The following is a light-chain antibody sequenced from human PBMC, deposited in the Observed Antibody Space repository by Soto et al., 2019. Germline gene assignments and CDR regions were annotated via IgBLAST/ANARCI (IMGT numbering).Light chain of an antibody. J-gene: IGKJ3*01. CDR1: QRISTW. Sequence: GDRVTITCRASQRISTWLAWYQQHPGEAPKLLIYGASYLESGVPSRFSGSGSGTEFTLTIDSLQPGDFAVYYCHQYNSYSPFTFGPGSQGGYQ. CDR2: GAS. V-gene: IGKV1-5*01. CDR3: HQYNSYSPFT.